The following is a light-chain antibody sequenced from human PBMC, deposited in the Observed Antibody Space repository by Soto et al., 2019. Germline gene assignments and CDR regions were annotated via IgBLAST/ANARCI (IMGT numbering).Light chain of an antibody. V-gene: IGKV1-5*03. CDR2: KAS. CDR3: QQYNSYPL. J-gene: IGKJ2*01. Sequence: DIKMTQSPSTLSASVGDRVTITCRASQSISSWLAWYQQKPGKAPNLLIYKASSLESGVPSRFSGSGSGTEFTLTISSLQPDDFATYYCQQYNSYPLFGQGTKLEIK. CDR1: QSISSW.